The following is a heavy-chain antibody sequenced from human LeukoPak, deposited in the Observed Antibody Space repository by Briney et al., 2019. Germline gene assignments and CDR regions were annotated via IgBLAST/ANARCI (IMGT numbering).Heavy chain of an antibody. V-gene: IGHV3-48*01. D-gene: IGHD2-21*01. CDR2: ISSSSSTI. CDR1: GFTFSSYS. Sequence: GGSRRLSCAASGFTFSSYSMNWVRQAPGKGLEWVSYISSSSSTIYYADSVKGRFTISRDNAKNSLYLQMNRLRAEDAAVYYCAKAPVTTCSGAYCYPFDYWGQGTLVTVSS. CDR3: AKAPVTTCSGAYCYPFDY. J-gene: IGHJ4*02.